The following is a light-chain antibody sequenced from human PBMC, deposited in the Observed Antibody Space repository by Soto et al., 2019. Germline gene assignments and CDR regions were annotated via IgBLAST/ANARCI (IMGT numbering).Light chain of an antibody. CDR3: QAWDSSTVL. J-gene: IGLJ2*01. CDR1: KLGDKY. CDR2: QDT. V-gene: IGLV3-1*01. Sequence: SYELTQPPSVSVSPGQTASITCSGDKLGDKYACWYQQKPAQSPVLVIYQDTKRPSGIPERFSGSNSGITATLTISGTQAMDEADYYCQAWDSSTVLFGGGTKLTVL.